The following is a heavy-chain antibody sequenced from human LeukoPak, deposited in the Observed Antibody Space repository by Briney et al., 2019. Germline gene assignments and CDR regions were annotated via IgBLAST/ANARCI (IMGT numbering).Heavy chain of an antibody. D-gene: IGHD1-26*01. CDR2: IYPGDSDT. J-gene: IGHJ4*02. V-gene: IGHV5-51*01. CDR1: GYSFTSYW. CDR3: ARHRINPGSYCQLDHFDY. Sequence: GESLKISCKGSGYSFTSYWIGWVRQMPGKGLEWMGIIYPGDSDTRYSPSFQGQVTISADKSISTAYLQWSSLKASDTAMYYCARHRINPGSYCQLDHFDYWGQGTLVTVSS.